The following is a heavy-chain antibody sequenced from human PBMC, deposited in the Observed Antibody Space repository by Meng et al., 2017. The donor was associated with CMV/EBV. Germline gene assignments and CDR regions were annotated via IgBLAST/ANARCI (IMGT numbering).Heavy chain of an antibody. CDR3: ALSYYYDSSGYYYY. J-gene: IGHJ4*02. Sequence: SGGTFASYAISGVRQGHGQGLEWMGGIIPIFGTANYAQKFQGRVTITADESTSTTYMELSSLRSEDTAVYYCALSYYYDSSGYYYYWGQGTLVTVSS. V-gene: IGHV1-69*01. CDR2: IIPIFGTA. D-gene: IGHD3-22*01. CDR1: GGTFASYA.